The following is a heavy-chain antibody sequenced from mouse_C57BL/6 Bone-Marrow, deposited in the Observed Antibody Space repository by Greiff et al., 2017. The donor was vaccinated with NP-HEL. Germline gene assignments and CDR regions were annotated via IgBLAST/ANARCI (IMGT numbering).Heavy chain of an antibody. CDR2: IYPGDGDT. CDR3: ARTWYFDV. V-gene: IGHV1-82*01. Sequence: QVQLQQSGPELVKPGASVKISCKASGYAFGSSWMNWVKQRPGKGLEWIGRIYPGDGDTNYNGKFKGKATLTADKSSSTAYMQLSSLTSEDSAVYFCARTWYFDVWGTGTTVTVSS. CDR1: GYAFGSSW. J-gene: IGHJ1*03.